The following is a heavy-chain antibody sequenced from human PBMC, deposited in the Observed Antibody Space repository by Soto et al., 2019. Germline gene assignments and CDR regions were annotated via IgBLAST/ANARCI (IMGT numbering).Heavy chain of an antibody. CDR1: GYTCSNYA. J-gene: IGHJ4*02. D-gene: IGHD5-18*01. CDR2: SNAGNGNT. Sequence: QVQLVQSGAEVKKPGASVKVSCKASGYTCSNYAIHWVRQAPGQRLEWMGWSNAGNGNTQYSQNFQGRVTITRDPPASTAYMELSSLRSEDTAVYFCAKGYSSGYDPSGEYWGQGTLFTVSS. V-gene: IGHV1-3*01. CDR3: AKGYSSGYDPSGEY.